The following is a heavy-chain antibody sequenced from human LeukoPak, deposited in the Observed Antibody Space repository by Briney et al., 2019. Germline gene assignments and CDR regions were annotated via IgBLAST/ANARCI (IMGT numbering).Heavy chain of an antibody. D-gene: IGHD6-6*01. CDR3: ARGRIAARHSRWFDP. CDR1: GGSISSYH. CDR2: MYYSGST. V-gene: IGHV4-59*12. J-gene: IGHJ5*02. Sequence: PSETLSLTCTVSGGSISSYHWSWIRQPPGKGLEWIGNMYYSGSTNYNPSLRSRVTISVDTSKNQFSLKLSSVTAADTAVYYCARGRIAARHSRWFDPWGQGTLVTVSS.